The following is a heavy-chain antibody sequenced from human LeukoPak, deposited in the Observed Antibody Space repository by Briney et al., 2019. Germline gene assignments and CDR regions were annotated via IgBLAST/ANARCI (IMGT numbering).Heavy chain of an antibody. CDR2: IQDIGNNK. J-gene: IGHJ4*02. CDR3: ARDRRGSWTIDY. Sequence: AGGSLRLSCSASGFTFSRSGMNWVRQAPGKGLDWVAHIQDIGNNKYYADSVKGRFTISRDNSKNTLFLQMNSLMPEDTAVYYCARDRRGSWTIDYWGQGILVTVSS. CDR1: GFTFSRSG. V-gene: IGHV3-30*02. D-gene: IGHD6-13*01.